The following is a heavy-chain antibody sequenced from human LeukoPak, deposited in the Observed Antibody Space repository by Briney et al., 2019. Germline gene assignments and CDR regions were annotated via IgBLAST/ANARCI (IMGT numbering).Heavy chain of an antibody. V-gene: IGHV4-59*01. Sequence: KPSETLSLTCTVSSGSISTYYWGWIRQPPGKGLEWIGYIYHNGNTNYNPSLKSRVTLSVDTSKNQFSLKLSSVTAADAAAYYCARDYYGSKSSSFGPWGQGTLVTVSS. CDR2: IYHNGNT. D-gene: IGHD3-10*01. J-gene: IGHJ5*02. CDR3: ARDYYGSKSSSFGP. CDR1: SGSISTYY.